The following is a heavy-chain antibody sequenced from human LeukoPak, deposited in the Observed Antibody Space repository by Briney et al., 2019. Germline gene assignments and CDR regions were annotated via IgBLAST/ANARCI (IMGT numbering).Heavy chain of an antibody. CDR2: IKEDGSEK. J-gene: IGHJ4*02. CDR3: ARVSLWFGELYFDY. V-gene: IGHV3-7*01. CDR1: GLNFSSRW. D-gene: IGHD3-10*01. Sequence: QSGGSLRLSCAASGLNFSSRWMNWVRQAPGQGLEWVASIKEDGSEKHYVDSVKGRFTISRDNAKNSLYLQMNSLRAEDTAVYYCARVSLWFGELYFDYWGQGTLVTVSS.